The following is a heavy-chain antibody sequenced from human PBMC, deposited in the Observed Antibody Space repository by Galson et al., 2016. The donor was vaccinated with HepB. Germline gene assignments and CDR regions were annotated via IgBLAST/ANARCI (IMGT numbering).Heavy chain of an antibody. CDR3: ARDSADCYACAVDY. CDR1: GFTFRDYW. V-gene: IGHV3-7*03. CDR2: IKSDGGEK. J-gene: IGHJ4*02. Sequence: SLRLSCATSGFTFRDYWMSWVRQAPGKGLEWVANIKSDGGEKNYVDSVKGRFTISRDSGKNSVYLQMNSLRAEDTAVYYCARDSADCYACAVDYWGQGTRVTVSS. D-gene: IGHD2-2*01.